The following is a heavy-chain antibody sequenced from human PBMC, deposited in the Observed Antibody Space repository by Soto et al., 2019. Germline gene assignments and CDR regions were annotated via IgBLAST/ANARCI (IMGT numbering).Heavy chain of an antibody. CDR3: AQTQDGSESYWPLDFDY. CDR1: GGSISSSSYY. CDR2: VYDSGST. J-gene: IGHJ4*02. Sequence: SETLSLTCTVSGGSISSSSYYWGWIRQPPGKGLEWIGSVYDSGSTYYNPSLKSRVTISVDTSKNQFSLKLSSVTAADTAVYYCAQTQDGSESYWPLDFDYWGQGTLVTVSS. V-gene: IGHV4-39*01. D-gene: IGHD3-10*01.